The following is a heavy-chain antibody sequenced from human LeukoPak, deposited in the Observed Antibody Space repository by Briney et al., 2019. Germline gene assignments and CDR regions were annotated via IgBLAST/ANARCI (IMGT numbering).Heavy chain of an antibody. CDR1: GFSVSNYY. V-gene: IGHV3-66*03. Sequence: PGGSLRLSCAGSGFSVSNYYMSWVRQAPGKGLEWVSLIRDSGETFYADSVNGRFTISRDNSKNTMYLQMNRLRVEDTAVYFCARDRALTQDWVEFDPWGQGTLVTVSS. CDR2: IRDSGET. D-gene: IGHD2-15*01. J-gene: IGHJ5*02. CDR3: ARDRALTQDWVEFDP.